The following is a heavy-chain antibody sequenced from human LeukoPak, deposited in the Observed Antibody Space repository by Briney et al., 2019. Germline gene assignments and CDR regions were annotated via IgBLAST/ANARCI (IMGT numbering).Heavy chain of an antibody. Sequence: SETLSLTCTVSGGSISSYYWSWIRQPAGKGLEWIGEINHSGSTNYNPSLKSRVTISVGTAKNEFSLKLSSVTAADTAVYYCARILTTVTTEGDYWGRGTLVTVSS. CDR2: INHSGST. J-gene: IGHJ4*02. CDR1: GGSISSYY. V-gene: IGHV4-34*01. CDR3: ARILTTVTTEGDY. D-gene: IGHD4-17*01.